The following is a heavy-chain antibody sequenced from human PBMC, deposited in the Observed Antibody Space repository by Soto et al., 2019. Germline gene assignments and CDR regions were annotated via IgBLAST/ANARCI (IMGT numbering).Heavy chain of an antibody. D-gene: IGHD1-26*01. J-gene: IGHJ4*02. CDR2: ISYDGSNK. V-gene: IGHV3-30-3*01. CDR3: ARYIVGATLDY. Sequence: QVQLVESGGGVVQPGTSLSLSCAASGFTFSSYAMHWVRQAPGKGLEWVAVISYDGSNKYYADSVKGRFTISRDNSKNTLYLEMNSLRAEDTAVYYCARYIVGATLDYWGQGTLVTVSS. CDR1: GFTFSSYA.